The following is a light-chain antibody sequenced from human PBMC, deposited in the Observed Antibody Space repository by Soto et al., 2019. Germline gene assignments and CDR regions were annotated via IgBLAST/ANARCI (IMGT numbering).Light chain of an antibody. CDR3: QSYNTARPT. CDR2: AAS. V-gene: IGKV1-27*01. CDR1: QAISNS. Sequence: IQMTQSPSSLSSSMGDRVAITCRASQAISNSLAWYQQKPGKPPQLLIYAASTLQSGVPSRFSGSVSGTDGTLTISGLKTEDRATYYCQSYNTARPTFGQGTRLEIK. J-gene: IGKJ5*01.